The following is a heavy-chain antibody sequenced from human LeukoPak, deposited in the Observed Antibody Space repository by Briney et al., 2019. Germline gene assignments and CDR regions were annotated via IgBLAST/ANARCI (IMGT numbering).Heavy chain of an antibody. J-gene: IGHJ4*02. D-gene: IGHD3-3*01. CDR3: AKDHDFWSGYLKYYFDY. Sequence: GGSLRLSCAASGFTFSSYAMSWVRQAPGKGREWVSAISGSGGSTYYADSVKGRFTISRDNSKNTLYLQMNSLRAEDTAVYYCAKDHDFWSGYLKYYFDYWGQGTLVTVSS. V-gene: IGHV3-23*01. CDR2: ISGSGGST. CDR1: GFTFSSYA.